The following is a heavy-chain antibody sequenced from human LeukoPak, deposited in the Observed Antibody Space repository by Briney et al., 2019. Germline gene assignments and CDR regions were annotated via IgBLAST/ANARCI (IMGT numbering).Heavy chain of an antibody. CDR2: INPSGGST. Sequence: ASVKVSCKASGYTFTSYYMHWARQAPGQGLEWMGIINPSGGSTSYAQKFQGRVTMTRDTSTSTVYMELSSLRSEDTAVYYCARDRVGVHDSSGYWFDPWGQGTLVTVSS. D-gene: IGHD3-22*01. CDR1: GYTFTSYY. V-gene: IGHV1-46*01. CDR3: ARDRVGVHDSSGYWFDP. J-gene: IGHJ5*02.